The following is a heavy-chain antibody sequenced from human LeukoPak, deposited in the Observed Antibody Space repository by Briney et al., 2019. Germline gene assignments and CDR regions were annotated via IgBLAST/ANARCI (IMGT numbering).Heavy chain of an antibody. V-gene: IGHV4-39*01. J-gene: IGHJ4*02. CDR1: GGSISSSNYY. D-gene: IGHD5-18*01. CDR3: AKATVDTAWYFDY. Sequence: SETLSLTCTVSGGSISSSNYYWGWIRQPPGKGLEWIGNIYYSGSTYYNPSLKSRVTISVDTSKNQFSLKLNSVTAADTAVYYCAKATVDTAWYFDYWGQGTLVTVSS. CDR2: IYYSGST.